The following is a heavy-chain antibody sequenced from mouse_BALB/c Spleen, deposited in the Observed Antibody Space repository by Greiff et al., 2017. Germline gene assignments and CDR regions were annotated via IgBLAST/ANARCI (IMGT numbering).Heavy chain of an antibody. D-gene: IGHD2-4*01. CDR1: GFTFSSYA. CDR2: ISSGGST. CDR3: ARGFDYDGYYAMDY. V-gene: IGHV5-6-5*01. Sequence: EVKLVESGGGLVKPGGSLKLSCAASGFTFSSYAMSWVRQTPEKRLEWVASISSGGSTYYPDSVKGRFTISRDNARNILYLQMSSLRSEDTAMYYCARGFDYDGYYAMDYWGQGTSVTVSS. J-gene: IGHJ4*01.